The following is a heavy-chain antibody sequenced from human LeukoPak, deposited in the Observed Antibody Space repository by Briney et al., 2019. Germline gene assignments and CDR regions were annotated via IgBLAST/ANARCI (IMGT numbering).Heavy chain of an antibody. J-gene: IGHJ3*02. Sequence: GGSLRLSCAASGFTFSSYSMNWVRQAAGKGLEWVSYISSISSITYYAGSVKGRFTISRDNARNSLYLQMNSLRVEDTAVYYCARVLEAGTDAFDIWGQGTMVTVSS. CDR3: ARVLEAGTDAFDI. CDR2: ISSISSIT. CDR1: GFTFSSYS. D-gene: IGHD1-14*01. V-gene: IGHV3-48*01.